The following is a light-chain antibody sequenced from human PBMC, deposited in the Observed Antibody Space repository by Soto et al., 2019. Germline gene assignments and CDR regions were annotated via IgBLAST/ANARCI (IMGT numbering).Light chain of an antibody. Sequence: QSALTQPASVSGSPGQSITISCTGTSRDVGGYNYVSWYQISPGKAPKLIIYEVSNRPSGVSDRFSGSRSGNTASLAISGLQPEDEADYYCSSYTASSTWVFGGGTKLPV. V-gene: IGLV2-14*01. CDR1: SRDVGGYNY. CDR3: SSYTASSTWV. CDR2: EVS. J-gene: IGLJ3*02.